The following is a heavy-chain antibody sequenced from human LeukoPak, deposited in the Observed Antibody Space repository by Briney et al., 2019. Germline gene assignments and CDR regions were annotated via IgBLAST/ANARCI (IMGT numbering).Heavy chain of an antibody. CDR1: GGSISSYY. V-gene: IGHV4-4*07. J-gene: IGHJ4*02. D-gene: IGHD3-10*01. CDR3: ARESPVGMNFDY. CDR2: IYTSGST. Sequence: SETLSLTCTVSGGSISSYYWSWIRQPAGKGLEWIGRIYTSGSTNYNPSLKSRVTISVDTSKNQFSLKLSSVTAADTAVYYCARESPVGMNFDYWGQGTLVTVSS.